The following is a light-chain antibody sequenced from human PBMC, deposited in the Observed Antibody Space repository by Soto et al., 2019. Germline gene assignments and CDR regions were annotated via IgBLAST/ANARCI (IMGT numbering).Light chain of an antibody. CDR1: QSVSSN. Sequence: EIVMTQSPATLSVSPGERATLSCRASQSVSSNLAWYQQKPGQAPRLLIYHASTRATGIPARFRGSGSGTAFTLTSSSLQSEDVAVHYCQQYKTWPLTFGGGTKMEIK. V-gene: IGKV3-15*01. CDR3: QQYKTWPLT. CDR2: HAS. J-gene: IGKJ4*01.